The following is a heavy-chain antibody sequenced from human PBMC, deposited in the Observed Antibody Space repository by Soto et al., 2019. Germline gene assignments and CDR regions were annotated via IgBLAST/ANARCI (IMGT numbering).Heavy chain of an antibody. D-gene: IGHD6-19*01. CDR3: ARTGYSSGWNWSDP. Sequence: QVQLVQSGAEVKKPGSSVKVSCKASGGTFSSYAISWVRQAPAQGLEWMGGIIPIFGTANYAQKFQGRGTSTVDESTSTGYMELSSLSSEDTAVDYCARTGYSSGWNWSDPWGQGTLVTVSS. J-gene: IGHJ5*02. CDR2: IIPIFGTA. CDR1: GGTFSSYA. V-gene: IGHV1-69*01.